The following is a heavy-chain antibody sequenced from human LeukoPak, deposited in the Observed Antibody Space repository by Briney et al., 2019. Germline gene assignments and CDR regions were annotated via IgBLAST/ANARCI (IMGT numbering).Heavy chain of an antibody. CDR1: GFTFSTYW. V-gene: IGHV3-74*01. J-gene: IGHJ5*02. CDR2: INSDASSI. D-gene: IGHD3-9*01. Sequence: GGSLRLSCAASGFTFSTYWMYWVRQAPGKGLEWVSRINSDASSISYVDSVRGRFTISRDNAKNTLYLQMNSLRIEDTAVYYCARLGRGGGYDTLTGPSWGQGTLVTVSS. CDR3: ARLGRGGGYDTLTGPS.